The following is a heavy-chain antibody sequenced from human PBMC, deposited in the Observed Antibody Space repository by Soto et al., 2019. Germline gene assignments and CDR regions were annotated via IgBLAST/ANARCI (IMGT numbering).Heavy chain of an antibody. CDR2: TYYRSRWYN. CDR3: ARRARSGGDYYMDV. V-gene: IGHV6-1*01. D-gene: IGHD1-26*01. Sequence: PSQTLSLTCAISGDSVSSNSAAWNWIRQSPSRGLEWLGRTYYRSRWYNDYAVSVKSRITINPDTSKNQFSLKLSSVTAVDTAVYYCARRARSGGDYYMDVWGKGTTVTVSS. CDR1: GDSVSSNSAA. J-gene: IGHJ6*03.